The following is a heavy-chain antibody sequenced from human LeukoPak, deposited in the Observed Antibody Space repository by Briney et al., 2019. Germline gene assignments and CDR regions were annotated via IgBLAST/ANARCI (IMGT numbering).Heavy chain of an antibody. CDR1: GFTFYDFG. V-gene: IGHV3-9*01. CDR3: ATYRQIQVPFEF. J-gene: IGHJ4*02. CDR2: ITWNSGTI. D-gene: IGHD5-18*01. Sequence: PGGSLRLSCAASGFTFYDFGMHWVRQVPGKGLEWVSHITWNSGTIAYADSVKGRFTISRDNSRSTLSLQMDSLRAEDTATYYCATYRQIQVPFEFWGQGTLVTVSS.